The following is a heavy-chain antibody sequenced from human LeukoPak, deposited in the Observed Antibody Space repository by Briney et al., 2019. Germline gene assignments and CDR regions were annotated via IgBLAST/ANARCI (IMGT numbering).Heavy chain of an antibody. CDR3: ARDRDVDYGNDGFDI. D-gene: IGHD4/OR15-4a*01. V-gene: IGHV3-74*01. CDR1: GFAFTTYW. J-gene: IGHJ3*02. Sequence: PGGSLRLSCAASGFAFTTYWMHWVRQAPGKGLVWVSRISRDGGSTSYADSVKGRFTISRDNAKNTLYLQMNSLGAEDTAVYHCARDRDVDYGNDGFDIWGQGTTVTVSS. CDR2: ISRDGGST.